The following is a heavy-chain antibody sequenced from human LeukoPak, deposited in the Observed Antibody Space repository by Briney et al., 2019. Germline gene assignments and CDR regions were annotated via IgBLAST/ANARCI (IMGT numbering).Heavy chain of an antibody. CDR2: IYHSGST. V-gene: IGHV4-4*02. D-gene: IGHD3-22*01. CDR1: GGSISSSNW. CDR3: ARVRTYYYDSSGQRPFDY. Sequence: SGTLSLTCAVSGGSISSSNWWSWVRQPPGKGLEWIGEIYHSGSTNYNPSLKSRVTISVDKSKNQFSLKLSSVTAADTAVYYCARVRTYYYDSSGQRPFDYWGQGTLVTVSS. J-gene: IGHJ4*02.